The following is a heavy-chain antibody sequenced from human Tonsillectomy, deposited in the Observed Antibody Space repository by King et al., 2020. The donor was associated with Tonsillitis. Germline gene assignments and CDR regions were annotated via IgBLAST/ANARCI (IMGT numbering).Heavy chain of an antibody. V-gene: IGHV4-31*03. CDR1: GGSISSGGYY. CDR2: IYYSGST. D-gene: IGHD1-26*01. CDR3: ARSHDGGTYN. Sequence: QLQESGPGLVKPSQTLSLTCTVSGGSISSGGYYCNWIRQHPGKGLEWIGYIYYSGSTYSNPSLKSRVTISVDTSKNQFSLKLSSVTAADTAVYYCARSHDGGTYNWGQGTLVTVSS. J-gene: IGHJ4*02.